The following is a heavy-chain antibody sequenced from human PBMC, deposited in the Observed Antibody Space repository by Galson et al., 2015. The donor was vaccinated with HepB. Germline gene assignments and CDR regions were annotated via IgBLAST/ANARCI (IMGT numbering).Heavy chain of an antibody. D-gene: IGHD2-2*01. CDR2: IIPIFGTA. CDR3: AVGYCSSTSCPVDY. Sequence: SVKVSCKASGGTFSSYAISWVRQAPGQGLEWMGGIIPIFGTANYAQKFQGRVTITADESTSTAYMELSSLRSEDTAVYYCAVGYCSSTSCPVDYWGQGTLVTVSS. V-gene: IGHV1-69*13. J-gene: IGHJ4*02. CDR1: GGTFSSYA.